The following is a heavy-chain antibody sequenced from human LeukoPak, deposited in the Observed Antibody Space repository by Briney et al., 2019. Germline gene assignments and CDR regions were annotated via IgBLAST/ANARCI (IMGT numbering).Heavy chain of an antibody. Sequence: TSETLSLTCAVYGGSFSGYYWSWIRQPPGKGLEWIGEINHSGSTNYNPSLKSRVTISVDTSKNQFSLKLSSVTAADTAVYYCARALGYCSGGSCYSDAFFDYWGQGTLVPVSS. J-gene: IGHJ4*02. V-gene: IGHV4-34*01. CDR3: ARALGYCSGGSCYSDAFFDY. CDR2: INHSGST. CDR1: GGSFSGYY. D-gene: IGHD2-15*01.